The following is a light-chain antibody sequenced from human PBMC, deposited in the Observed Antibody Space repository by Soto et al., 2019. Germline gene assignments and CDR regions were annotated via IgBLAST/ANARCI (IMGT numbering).Light chain of an antibody. CDR2: EAS. Sequence: DIQMTQSPSSLSASVGDTVTITCQASQDISNYLNWYRQRAGKAPQLLIYEASNLQTGVSSRFSGTGSGTDFTFTISSLQPEDFATYYCQHYDNFPVTFGGGTKVEIK. CDR1: QDISNY. J-gene: IGKJ4*01. CDR3: QHYDNFPVT. V-gene: IGKV1-33*01.